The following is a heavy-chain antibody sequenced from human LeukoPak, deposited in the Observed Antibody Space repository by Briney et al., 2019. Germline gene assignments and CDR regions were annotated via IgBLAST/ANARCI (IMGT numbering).Heavy chain of an antibody. CDR2: IWNDGSNK. CDR3: ARVGSGSYFLDGFDI. Sequence: GGSLRLSCAASGFTFSSYAMHWVRQAPGKGLEWAAVIWNDGSNKKYADSVKGRFIISRVSSKNTLYLQMNSLRDEDTAVYYCARVGSGSYFLDGFDIWGQGTLVTVSS. D-gene: IGHD1-26*01. V-gene: IGHV3-33*08. CDR1: GFTFSSYA. J-gene: IGHJ3*02.